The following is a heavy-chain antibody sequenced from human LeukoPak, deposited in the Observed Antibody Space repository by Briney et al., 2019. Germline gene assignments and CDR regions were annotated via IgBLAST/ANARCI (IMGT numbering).Heavy chain of an antibody. J-gene: IGHJ4*02. CDR2: INPNSGGT. CDR3: ARGRSPRWFGELFHY. V-gene: IGHV1-2*02. D-gene: IGHD3-10*01. CDR1: GYTFTGYY. Sequence: GASVKVSCKASGYTFTGYYMHWVRQAPGQGLEWMGWINPNSGGTNYAQKFQGRVTMTRDTSISTAYMELSSLRSEDTAVYYCARGRSPRWFGELFHYWGQGTLVTVSS.